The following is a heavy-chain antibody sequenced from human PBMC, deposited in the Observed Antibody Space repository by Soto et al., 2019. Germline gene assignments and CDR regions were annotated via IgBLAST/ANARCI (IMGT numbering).Heavy chain of an antibody. D-gene: IGHD1-26*01. CDR2: ISYSGAT. V-gene: IGHV4-59*12. J-gene: IGHJ6*02. CDR3: GRSPDRSYRSRYGLDV. Sequence: SETLSLTCTVSGASISGYHWSWIRQFPGKGLECLGYISYSGATNYNPSLKSRVTMSIDPSKNQFSLKVRSVPAADTAVYYCGRSPDRSYRSRYGLDVWSQATRVTISS. CDR1: GASISGYH.